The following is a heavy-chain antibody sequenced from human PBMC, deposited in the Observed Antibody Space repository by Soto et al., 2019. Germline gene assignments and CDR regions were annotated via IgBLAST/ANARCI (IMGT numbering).Heavy chain of an antibody. CDR3: ARQTSGNSYTFGNDD. V-gene: IGHV3-48*03. Sequence: GGSLRLSCAASGFVCSVYEMHWVRQGPGKGLECVSYISTGGDFIYYADSVKGRFTVSRDDAKNSLFLQMSNLSPEDTAVYFCARQTSGNSYTFGNDDWGQGT. D-gene: IGHD2-21*01. CDR2: ISTGGDFI. J-gene: IGHJ4*02. CDR1: GFVCSVYE.